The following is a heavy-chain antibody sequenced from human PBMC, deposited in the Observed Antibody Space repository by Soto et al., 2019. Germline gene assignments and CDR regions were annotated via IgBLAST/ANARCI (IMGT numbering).Heavy chain of an antibody. Sequence: QVQLVESGGGVVQPGRSLRLSCAASGFTFSSYGMHWVRQAPGKGLEWVAVIWYDGSNKYYADSVKGRFTISRDNAKNTLYLQMNSLRAEDTAVYYCARALAAALLWTGYGMDVWGQGTTVTVSS. CDR2: IWYDGSNK. J-gene: IGHJ6*02. CDR3: ARALAAALLWTGYGMDV. D-gene: IGHD6-13*01. V-gene: IGHV3-33*01. CDR1: GFTFSSYG.